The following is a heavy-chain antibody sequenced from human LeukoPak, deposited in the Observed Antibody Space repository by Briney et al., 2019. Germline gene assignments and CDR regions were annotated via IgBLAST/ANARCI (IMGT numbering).Heavy chain of an antibody. D-gene: IGHD3-16*01. CDR3: ARDHYGY. J-gene: IGHJ4*02. CDR1: GFTFSNYA. CDR2: ISGSGDST. Sequence: TGGSLRLSCAASGFTFSNYAMPWVRQAPGKGLEWVSTISGSGDSTYYSDSVKGRFTISRDNSENTLYLQMNSLRAEDTAVYYCARDHYGYWGQGIPVTVSS. V-gene: IGHV3-23*01.